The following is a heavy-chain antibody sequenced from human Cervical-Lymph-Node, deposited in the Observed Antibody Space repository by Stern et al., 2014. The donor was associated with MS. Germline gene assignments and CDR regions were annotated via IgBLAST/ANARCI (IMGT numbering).Heavy chain of an antibody. CDR1: GYTFTSFG. CDR2: ISGYNGNT. CDR3: ARGPYCSSTSCYTNGYYFYGMDV. Sequence: VQLVESGPEVKKPGASVKVSCKASGYTFTSFGISCVRRAPGQGLEWMGWISGYNGNTNYPQKFQGRVTLTTDTSTSTAHMDLTSLRSDDTAMYYCARGPYCSSTSCYTNGYYFYGMDVWGQGTTVTVSS. D-gene: IGHD2-2*02. J-gene: IGHJ6*02. V-gene: IGHV1-18*01.